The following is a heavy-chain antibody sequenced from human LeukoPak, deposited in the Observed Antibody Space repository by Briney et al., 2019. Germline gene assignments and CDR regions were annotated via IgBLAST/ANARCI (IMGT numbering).Heavy chain of an antibody. CDR1: GYTFTSYD. Sequence: GASVKVSCKASGYTFTSYDINWVRQATGQGLEWMGWMNPNSGNTGYAQKFQGRVTMTRNTSISTAYMELSSLRSEDTAVYYCARHCSSTSCPPLNYYYYGMDVWGQGTTVTVFS. D-gene: IGHD2-2*01. J-gene: IGHJ6*02. CDR3: ARHCSSTSCPPLNYYYYGMDV. V-gene: IGHV1-8*01. CDR2: MNPNSGNT.